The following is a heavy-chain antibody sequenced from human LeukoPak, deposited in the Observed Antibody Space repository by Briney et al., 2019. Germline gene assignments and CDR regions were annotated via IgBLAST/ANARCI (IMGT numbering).Heavy chain of an antibody. V-gene: IGHV3-48*02. Sequence: GGALRLSCAASGVTFSSYSMNWVRQAPGKGLEWLSYISSSSSIIYYADSVKGRITISRDNAKNSLYLQMNSLRDEDTAVYYCAKSDTYRFDYWGQGTLVTVSS. J-gene: IGHJ4*02. D-gene: IGHD2-21*02. CDR3: AKSDTYRFDY. CDR2: ISSSSSII. CDR1: GVTFSSYS.